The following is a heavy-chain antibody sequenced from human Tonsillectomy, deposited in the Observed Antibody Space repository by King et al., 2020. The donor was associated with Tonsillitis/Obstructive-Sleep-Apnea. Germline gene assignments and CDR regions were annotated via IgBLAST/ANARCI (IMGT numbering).Heavy chain of an antibody. CDR1: RFIVRSNY. V-gene: IGHV3-66*01. D-gene: IGHD2-2*01. CDR3: ARVDCNXTSCXDY. CDR2: IYSGGST. J-gene: IGHJ4*02. Sequence: VQLVEXXGGLVQPGGSLRLSCAASRFIVRSNYMSWVRQAPGKGLEWVSFIYSGGSTYYADSVKGRFTISRDNSKNTLYLQMNSLRAEDTAVYYCARVDCNXTSCXDYWGXGTLVTVSS.